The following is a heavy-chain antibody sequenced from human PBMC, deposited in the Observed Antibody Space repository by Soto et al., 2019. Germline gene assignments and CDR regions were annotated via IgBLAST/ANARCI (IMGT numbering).Heavy chain of an antibody. V-gene: IGHV3-33*01. CDR1: GFTFSSYD. CDR2: IWYDGSNT. J-gene: IGHJ5*02. CDR3: ARDNGIAVDGTGNCFGP. Sequence: QVQLVESGGGVVQPGRSLRLSCAASGFTFSSYDMHWVRQAPGKGLEWVAVIWYDGSNTYYADSVKGRFTISRDNSKNTLYLEKNSLRAADTAVYYCARDNGIAVDGTGNCFGPWGQGNLVILSS. D-gene: IGHD6-19*01.